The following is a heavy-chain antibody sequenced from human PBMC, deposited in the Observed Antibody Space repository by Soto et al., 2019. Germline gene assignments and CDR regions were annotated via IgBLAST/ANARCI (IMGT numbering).Heavy chain of an antibody. V-gene: IGHV4-30-2*01. CDR1: GGSISSGGYS. D-gene: IGHD3-22*01. Sequence: SETLSLTCAASGGSISSGGYSWSWIRQPPGKGLEWIGYIYHSGSTYYNPSLKSRVTISVDRSKNQFSLKLSFVPAADTDVYYCSSYGYSSGYYGAVRAFEIWGQGTMVTVSS. J-gene: IGHJ3*02. CDR3: SSYGYSSGYYGAVRAFEI. CDR2: IYHSGST.